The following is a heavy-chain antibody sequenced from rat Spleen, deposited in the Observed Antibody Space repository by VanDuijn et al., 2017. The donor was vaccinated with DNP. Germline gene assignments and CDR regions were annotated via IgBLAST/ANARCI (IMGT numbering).Heavy chain of an antibody. CDR2: ISASGGST. D-gene: IGHD1-1*01. V-gene: IGHV5-25*01. CDR1: GFTFSDYY. J-gene: IGHJ3*01. Sequence: EVQLVESGGGLVQPGRSLKLFCAASGFTFSDYYMAWVRQIPTKGLEWVATISASGGSTYYRDSVKGRFTISRDIAKSTLYLQMNSLRAEDMATYYCARHGYYNSDWFAYWGQGTLVTVSS. CDR3: ARHGYYNSDWFAY.